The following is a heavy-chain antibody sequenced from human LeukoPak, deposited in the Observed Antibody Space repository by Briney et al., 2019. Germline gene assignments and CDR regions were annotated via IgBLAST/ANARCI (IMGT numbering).Heavy chain of an antibody. CDR2: INPNSGGT. V-gene: IGHV1-2*04. J-gene: IGHJ3*02. Sequence: ASVKVSCKASGYTFTGYYMHWVRQAPGQGLEWMGWINPNSGGTNYAQKFQGWVTMTRDTSISTAYMELSRLRSDDTAVYYCARTFVDTAMVTRDAFDIWGQGTMVTVSS. CDR3: ARTFVDTAMVTRDAFDI. D-gene: IGHD5-18*01. CDR1: GYTFTGYY.